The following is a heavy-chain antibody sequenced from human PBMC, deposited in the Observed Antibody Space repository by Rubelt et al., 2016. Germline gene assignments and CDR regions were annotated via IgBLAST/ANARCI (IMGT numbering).Heavy chain of an antibody. Sequence: QVQLVQSGAEVKKPGASGKVSCKASGYTFTGYYMHWVRQAPGQGLEWMGWINPNSGGTNYAQKFQGRVTMTRDTSISTAYMELSRLRSDDAAVYYCARDYCSGGSCYSVFDYWGQGTLVTVSS. V-gene: IGHV1-2*02. J-gene: IGHJ4*02. CDR3: ARDYCSGGSCYSVFDY. CDR2: INPNSGGT. CDR1: GYTFTGYY. D-gene: IGHD2-15*01.